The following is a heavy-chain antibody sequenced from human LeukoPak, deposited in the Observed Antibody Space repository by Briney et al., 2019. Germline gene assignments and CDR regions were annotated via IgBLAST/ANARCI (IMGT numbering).Heavy chain of an antibody. J-gene: IGHJ5*02. V-gene: IGHV4-59*01. D-gene: IGHD3-10*01. CDR3: ARGGYYGSGNDFRFDP. CDR2: IYYSGST. CDR1: GGSISSYY. Sequence: SETLSLTCIVSGGSISSYYWSWIRQSPGKGLEWIGYIYYSGSTNYNPSLKSRVTISVETSKNQFSLKLKSVTAADTAVYYCARGGYYGSGNDFRFDPWGQGTLVTVSS.